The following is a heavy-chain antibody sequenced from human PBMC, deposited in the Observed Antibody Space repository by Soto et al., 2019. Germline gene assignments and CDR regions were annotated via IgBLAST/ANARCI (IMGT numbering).Heavy chain of an antibody. Sequence: KTSETLSLTCAVYGGSFSGYYWSWIRQPPGKGLEWIGEINHSGSTNYNPSLKSRVTISVDTSKNQFSLKLSSVTAADTAVYYCARGGAARLDYYYGMDVWGQGTTVTVSS. J-gene: IGHJ6*02. V-gene: IGHV4-34*01. CDR2: INHSGST. CDR1: GGSFSGYY. D-gene: IGHD6-6*01. CDR3: ARGGAARLDYYYGMDV.